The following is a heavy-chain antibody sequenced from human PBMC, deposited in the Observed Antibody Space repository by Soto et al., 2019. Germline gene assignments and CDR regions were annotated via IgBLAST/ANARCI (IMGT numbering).Heavy chain of an antibody. V-gene: IGHV4-61*01. CDR3: ARIPYSSAAFDY. CDR2: VQHSGST. J-gene: IGHJ4*02. Sequence: PSETLSVTSTVSGVSISSVSISSNYWSWIGQSPGKGLEWIASVQHSGSTSYHPSLKSRVTISVDTSKNQFSLRLRCVTAAHTAVYFCARIPYSSAAFDYWGQGNLVT. CDR1: GVSISSVSISSNY. D-gene: IGHD6-19*01.